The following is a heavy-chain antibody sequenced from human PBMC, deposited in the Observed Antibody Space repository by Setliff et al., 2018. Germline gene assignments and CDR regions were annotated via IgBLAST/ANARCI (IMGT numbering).Heavy chain of an antibody. D-gene: IGHD4-4*01. J-gene: IGHJ6*03. CDR2: IIPIFGTA. Sequence: GASVKVSCKASGGTFSSYAISWVRQAPGQGLEWMGGIIPIFGTANYAQKFQGRVTITADESTSTAYMELSSLRSEDTAVYYCARTQPVPLWSDDYSNYGHMDVWGKGTTVTVSS. CDR1: GGTFSSYA. CDR3: ARTQPVPLWSDDYSNYGHMDV. V-gene: IGHV1-69*13.